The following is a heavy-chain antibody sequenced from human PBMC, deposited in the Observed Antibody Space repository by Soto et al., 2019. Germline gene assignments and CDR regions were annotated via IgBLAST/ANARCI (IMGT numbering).Heavy chain of an antibody. CDR3: ARDRLMATAGTARHYFGLDV. J-gene: IGHJ6*02. D-gene: IGHD5-18*01. CDR1: GGSIRSGGYY. Sequence: SETLSLTCTVSGGSIRSGGYYWSWVRQSPRRGLEWIGNIYYSGSTYCNPSLKSRLTISVDTSKNQFSLNLSSVTAADTAVYYCARDRLMATAGTARHYFGLDVWGQGTTVTVSS. CDR2: IYYSGST. V-gene: IGHV4-31*03.